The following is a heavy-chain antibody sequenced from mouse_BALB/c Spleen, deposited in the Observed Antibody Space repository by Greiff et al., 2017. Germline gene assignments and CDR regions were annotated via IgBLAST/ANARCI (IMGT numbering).Heavy chain of an antibody. CDR1: GFNIKDTY. Sequence: VQLKESGAELVKPGASVKLSCTASGFNIKDTYMHWVKQRPEQGLEWIGRIDPANGNTKYDPKFQGKATITADTSSNTAYLQLSSLTSEDTAVYYCARKGFTTATLEDYWGQGTSVTVSS. CDR3: ARKGFTTATLEDY. V-gene: IGHV14-3*02. CDR2: IDPANGNT. D-gene: IGHD1-2*01. J-gene: IGHJ4*01.